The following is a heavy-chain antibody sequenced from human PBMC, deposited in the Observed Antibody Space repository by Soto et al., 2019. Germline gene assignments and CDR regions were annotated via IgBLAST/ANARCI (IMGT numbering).Heavy chain of an antibody. J-gene: IGHJ3*02. CDR3: ARWYYYDCSGYYQTTYAFDI. CDR2: ISSSSSYI. Sequence: EVQLVESGGGLVKPGGSLRLSCAASGFTFSSYSMNWIRQAPGKGLEWVSSISSSSSYIYYADSVKGRFTISRDNAKNSLYLQMNSLRAEDTAVYYCARWYYYDCSGYYQTTYAFDIWGQGTMVTVSS. D-gene: IGHD3-22*01. CDR1: GFTFSSYS. V-gene: IGHV3-21*01.